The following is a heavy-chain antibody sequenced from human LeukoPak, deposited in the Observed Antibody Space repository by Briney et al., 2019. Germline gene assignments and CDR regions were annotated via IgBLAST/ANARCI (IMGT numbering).Heavy chain of an antibody. D-gene: IGHD2-21*02. J-gene: IGHJ5*02. V-gene: IGHV5-51*01. CDR2: IYPGDSAT. Sequence: GESLKISCKGSGYSFTSYWIGWVRQMPGKGLEWMGVIYPGDSATRYSPSFQGQVAISVDKSIRTAYLQWSSLKASDIAMYYCARLPYCGGDCYPNWFDTWGQGTLVTVSS. CDR1: GYSFTSYW. CDR3: ARLPYCGGDCYPNWFDT.